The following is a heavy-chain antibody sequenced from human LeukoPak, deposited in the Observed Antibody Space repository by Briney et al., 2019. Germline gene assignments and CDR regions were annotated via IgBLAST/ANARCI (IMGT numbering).Heavy chain of an antibody. V-gene: IGHV1-69*13. CDR3: AIGITGTTSFDY. J-gene: IGHJ4*02. CDR1: GYTLTELS. CDR2: IIPIFGTA. Sequence: ASVKVSCKVSGYTLTELSMHWVRQAPGQGLEWMGGIIPIFGTANYAQKFQGRVTITADESTSTAYMELSSLRSEDTAVYYCAIGITGTTSFDYWGQGTLVTVSS. D-gene: IGHD1-7*01.